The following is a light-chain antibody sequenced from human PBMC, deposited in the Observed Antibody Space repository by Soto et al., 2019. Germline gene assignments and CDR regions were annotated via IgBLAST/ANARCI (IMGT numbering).Light chain of an antibody. Sequence: DIPMTQSPSSLSGSVGDRAPLPCRASQTISSWLAWYQQKPGKAPKLLIYKASTLKSGVPSRFSGSGSGTEFTLTISSLQPDDFATYYCQHYNSYSEAFGQGAKVAI. CDR3: QHYNSYSEA. CDR2: KAS. CDR1: QTISSW. J-gene: IGKJ1*01. V-gene: IGKV1-5*03.